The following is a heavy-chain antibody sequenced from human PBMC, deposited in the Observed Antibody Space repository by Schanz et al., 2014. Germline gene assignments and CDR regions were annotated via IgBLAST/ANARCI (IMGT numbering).Heavy chain of an antibody. J-gene: IGHJ4*02. D-gene: IGHD1-1*01. CDR2: ITYNGGTI. CDR3: ARDRRNADLDY. Sequence: EVHLVESGGGLVQPGGSLRLSCAASGITFSSHSFNWVRQAPGKGLEWISYITYNGGTIYYGDSVKGRFTISRDNAKNSLYLEMNSLRAEDTALYYCARDRRNADLDYWGQGTLVTVSS. CDR1: GITFSSHS. V-gene: IGHV3-48*01.